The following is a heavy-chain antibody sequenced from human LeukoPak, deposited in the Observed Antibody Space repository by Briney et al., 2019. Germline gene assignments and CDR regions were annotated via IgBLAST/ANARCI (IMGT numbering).Heavy chain of an antibody. CDR3: AREIVVVVAATPYYYYGMDV. D-gene: IGHD2-15*01. CDR2: INHSGST. Sequence: PSETLSLTCAVYGGSFSGYYWSWIRQPPGKGLGGIGEINHSGSTNYNPSLKSRVTISVDTSKNQFSLKLSSVTAADTAVYYCAREIVVVVAATPYYYYGMDVWGKGTTVTVSS. J-gene: IGHJ6*04. CDR1: GGSFSGYY. V-gene: IGHV4-34*01.